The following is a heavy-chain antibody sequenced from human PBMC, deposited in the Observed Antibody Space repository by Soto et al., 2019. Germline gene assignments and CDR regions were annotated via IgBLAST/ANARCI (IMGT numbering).Heavy chain of an antibody. CDR2: INTYNGNT. V-gene: IGHV1-18*01. D-gene: IGHD3-16*01. Sequence: GASVKVSCKASGYTFTSYAIHWARQAPGQGLEWMGWINTYNGNTNYAQNLQGRVTLTTDTSTSTAYMELTSLRSNDTAIYYCAMVDVYVTPSPQDVWGQGTTVTVSS. CDR3: AMVDVYVTPSPQDV. J-gene: IGHJ6*02. CDR1: GYTFTSYA.